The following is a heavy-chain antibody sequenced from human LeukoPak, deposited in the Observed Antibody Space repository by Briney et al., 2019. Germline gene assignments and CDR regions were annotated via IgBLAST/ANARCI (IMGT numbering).Heavy chain of an antibody. Sequence: PGGSLRLSCAASGFTFSSYGMHWVRQAPGKGLEWVAFIRYDGSNKYYADSVKGRFTISRDNSKNTLYLQMSSLRAEDTAVYYCAKDGKRNPPDEDYWGQGTLVTVSS. J-gene: IGHJ4*02. CDR3: AKDGKRNPPDEDY. V-gene: IGHV3-30*02. D-gene: IGHD1-1*01. CDR1: GFTFSSYG. CDR2: IRYDGSNK.